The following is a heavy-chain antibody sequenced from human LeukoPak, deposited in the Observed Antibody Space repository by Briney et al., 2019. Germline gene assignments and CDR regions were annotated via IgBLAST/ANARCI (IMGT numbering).Heavy chain of an antibody. CDR3: ARASLTIVVVPAASQSLAFDI. D-gene: IGHD2-2*01. Sequence: SQTLSLTCTVSGGSISSGGYYWSWIRQHPGKGLEWIGYIYYSGSTYYNPSLKSRVTISVDTSKNQFSLKLSSVTAADTAVYYCARASLTIVVVPAASQSLAFDIWGQGTMVTVSS. CDR2: IYYSGST. J-gene: IGHJ3*02. V-gene: IGHV4-31*03. CDR1: GGSISSGGYY.